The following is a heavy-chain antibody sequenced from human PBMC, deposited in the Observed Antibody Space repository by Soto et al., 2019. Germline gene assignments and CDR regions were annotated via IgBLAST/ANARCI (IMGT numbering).Heavy chain of an antibody. V-gene: IGHV1-69*13. CDR3: ARDGASVGRYYDFWSGHNWFGP. J-gene: IGHJ5*02. D-gene: IGHD3-3*01. CDR2: IIPIFGTA. Sequence: SVKVSCKASGDTFSSYAISWVRQAPGQGLEWMGGIIPIFGTANYAQKFQGRVTITADESTSTAYMELSSLRSEDTAVYYCARDGASVGRYYDFWSGHNWFGPWGQGTLVTVSS. CDR1: GDTFSSYA.